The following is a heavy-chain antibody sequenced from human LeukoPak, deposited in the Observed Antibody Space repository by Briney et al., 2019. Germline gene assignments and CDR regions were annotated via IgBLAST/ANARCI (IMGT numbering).Heavy chain of an antibody. CDR3: ARGSVLTPVLSDY. V-gene: IGHV3-48*04. Sequence: GSLRLSCAASGFTFSNAWMSWVRQAPGKGLEWVSYISSSASIMYYADSVKGRFTISRDNAKNSLYLQMNSLRAEDTAVYYCARGSVLTPVLSDYWGQGTLVTVSS. J-gene: IGHJ4*02. D-gene: IGHD4-23*01. CDR1: GFTFSNAW. CDR2: ISSSASIM.